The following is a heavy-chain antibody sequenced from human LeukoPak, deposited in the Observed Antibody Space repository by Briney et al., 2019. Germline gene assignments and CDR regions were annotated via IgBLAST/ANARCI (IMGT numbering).Heavy chain of an antibody. D-gene: IGHD3-3*01. J-gene: IGHJ3*02. CDR2: IRSKAYGGTT. V-gene: IGHV3-49*04. CDR1: GFTFGDYA. Sequence: GGSLRLSCTASGFTFGDYAMSWVRQAPGKGLEWVGFIRSKAYGGTTGYAASVKGRFTISRDDSKSIAYLQMNSLKTEDTAVYYCTRAYDFWSGYGLFSDAFDIWGQGTMVTVSS. CDR3: TRAYDFWSGYGLFSDAFDI.